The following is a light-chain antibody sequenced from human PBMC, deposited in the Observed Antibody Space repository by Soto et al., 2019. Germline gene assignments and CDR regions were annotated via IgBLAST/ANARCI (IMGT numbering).Light chain of an antibody. CDR3: QQYHIYPGT. J-gene: IGKJ1*01. CDR1: QTISRY. Sequence: DIQMTQSPSSLSASVGERVNVTCRASQTISRYVNWYQQKPGKAPTLLISSASSLEGVVPSRFSGSGSGTEFTLTINSLQPDDFATYYCQQYHIYPGTFGQGTKVDIK. V-gene: IGKV1-5*01. CDR2: SAS.